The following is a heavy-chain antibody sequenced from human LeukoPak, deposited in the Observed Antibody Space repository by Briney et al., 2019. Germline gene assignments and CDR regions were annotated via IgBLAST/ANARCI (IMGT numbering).Heavy chain of an antibody. V-gene: IGHV1-69*05. D-gene: IGHD2-2*01. CDR3: ARTRLYCSSTSCYYYSMDV. CDR1: GGTFSSYA. J-gene: IGHJ6*03. CDR2: IIPIFGTA. Sequence: ASVKVSCKASGGTFSSYAISWVRQAPGQGLEWMGGIIPIFGTANYAQKFQGRVTITTDESTSTAYMELSSLRSEDTAVYYCARTRLYCSSTSCYYYSMDVWGKGTTVTVSS.